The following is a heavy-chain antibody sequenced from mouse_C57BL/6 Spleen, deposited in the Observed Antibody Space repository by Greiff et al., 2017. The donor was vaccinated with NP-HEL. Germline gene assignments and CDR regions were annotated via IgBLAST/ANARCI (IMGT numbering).Heavy chain of an antibody. Sequence: EVQLVESGGGLVQPKGSLKLSCAASGFSFNTYAMNWVRQAPGKGLEWVARIRSKSNNYATYYADSVKDRFTISRNDSESMLYLQMNNLQTEDTAMYYCVSPRSSYRYFDVWGTGTTVTVSS. CDR2: IRSKSNNYAT. D-gene: IGHD1-1*01. CDR1: GFSFNTYA. V-gene: IGHV10-1*01. J-gene: IGHJ1*03. CDR3: VSPRSSYRYFDV.